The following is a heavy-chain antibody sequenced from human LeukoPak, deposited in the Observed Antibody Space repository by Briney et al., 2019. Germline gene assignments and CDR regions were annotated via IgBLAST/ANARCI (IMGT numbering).Heavy chain of an antibody. CDR1: GDSVSSNNGD. D-gene: IGHD6-19*01. V-gene: IGHV6-1*01. CDR2: TYYRSKWYY. CDR3: TRDEGNTGWYTFDY. Sequence: PSQTLSLTCAISGDSVSSNNGDWNWVRQSPSRGLEWLGRTYYRSKWYYDYAVSLKGRITINPDTSNNQFSLQLNSVTPEDTAVYYCTRDEGNTGWYTFDYWGQGTLVTVSS. J-gene: IGHJ4*02.